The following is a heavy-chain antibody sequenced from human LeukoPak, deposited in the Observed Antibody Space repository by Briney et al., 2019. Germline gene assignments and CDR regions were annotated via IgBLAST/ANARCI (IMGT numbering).Heavy chain of an antibody. CDR1: GYTFTSYH. CDR3: ARRKVQLEGQYYFDY. D-gene: IGHD1-1*01. V-gene: IGHV1-46*01. J-gene: IGHJ4*02. CDR2: INLSGGST. Sequence: ASVKVSCKASGYTFTSYHMHWVRQAPGQGLEWMGKINLSGGSTTYAQKFQGRVTMTRDTSTSTVYMELSGLRSEDTAVYYCARRKVQLEGQYYFDYWGQGTLVTVSS.